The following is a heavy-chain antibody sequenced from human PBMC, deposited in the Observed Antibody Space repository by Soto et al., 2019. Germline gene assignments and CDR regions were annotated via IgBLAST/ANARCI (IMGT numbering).Heavy chain of an antibody. Sequence: SETLSLTCTVSGGTISSYYWSWIRQPPGKGLEWIGYIYYSGSTNYNPSLKSRVTISVDTSKNQFSLKLSSVTAADTAVYYCARADEDYYYYGYYMDVWGKGTTVTVSS. CDR1: GGTISSYY. CDR3: ARADEDYYYYGYYMDV. V-gene: IGHV4-59*01. D-gene: IGHD3-16*01. J-gene: IGHJ6*03. CDR2: IYYSGST.